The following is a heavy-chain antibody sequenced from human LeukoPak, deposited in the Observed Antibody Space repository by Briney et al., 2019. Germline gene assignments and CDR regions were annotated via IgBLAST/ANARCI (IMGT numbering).Heavy chain of an antibody. CDR2: IYYSGST. Sequence: SETLSLTCTVSGGSISSSSYYWGWIRQPPGKGLEWIGSIYYSGSTYYNPSLKSRVTISVDTSKNQFSLKLSSVTAADTAVYYCARGRRNYDYVWGSYLFDYWGQGTLVTVSS. CDR3: ARGRRNYDYVWGSYLFDY. V-gene: IGHV4-39*01. CDR1: GGSISSSSYY. J-gene: IGHJ4*02. D-gene: IGHD3-16*02.